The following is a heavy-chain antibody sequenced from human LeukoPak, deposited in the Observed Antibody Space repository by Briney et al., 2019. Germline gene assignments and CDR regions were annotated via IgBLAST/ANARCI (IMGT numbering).Heavy chain of an antibody. D-gene: IGHD6-19*01. Sequence: GGSLRLSCAASGFTFDNYAMHWVRQAPGKGLEWVAVIRWNGGDIGYAGSVKGRFTISRDNAKNSLYLQMNSLRAEDTALYYCAKVAYSSGWTNYFFDYWGQGTLVTVSS. CDR2: IRWNGGDI. J-gene: IGHJ4*02. V-gene: IGHV3-9*01. CDR3: AKVAYSSGWTNYFFDY. CDR1: GFTFDNYA.